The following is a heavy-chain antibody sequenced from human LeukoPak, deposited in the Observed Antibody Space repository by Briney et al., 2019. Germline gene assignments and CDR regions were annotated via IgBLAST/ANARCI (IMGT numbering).Heavy chain of an antibody. Sequence: SVKVSCKASGGTFSSYAISWVRQAPGQGLEWMGRIIPIFGIANYAQKFQGRVTITADKSTSTAYMELSSLRSEDTAVYYCAKDIFHCSSTSCYPHPVDYWGQGTLVTVSS. CDR1: GGTFSSYA. J-gene: IGHJ4*02. CDR3: AKDIFHCSSTSCYPHPVDY. CDR2: IIPIFGIA. D-gene: IGHD2-2*01. V-gene: IGHV1-69*04.